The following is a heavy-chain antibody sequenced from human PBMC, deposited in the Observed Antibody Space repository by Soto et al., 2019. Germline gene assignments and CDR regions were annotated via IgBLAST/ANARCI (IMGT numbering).Heavy chain of an antibody. CDR3: ARDYFLGSWFDP. D-gene: IGHD3-10*01. Sequence: PSETLSLTCAVYSWSFCGFDWRWFRQPPRKIGEINHGGGTNCNPSLKSRVTISVDTSKTQLSLRLISVTAADTAVYYCARDYFLGSWFDPWGQGTLVTVSS. CDR1: SWSFCGFD. V-gene: IGHV4-34*01. CDR2: INHGGGT. J-gene: IGHJ5*02.